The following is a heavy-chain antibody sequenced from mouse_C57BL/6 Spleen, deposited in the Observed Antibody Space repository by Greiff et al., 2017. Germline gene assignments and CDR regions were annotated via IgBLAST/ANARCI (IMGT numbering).Heavy chain of an antibody. CDR1: GYTFTSYW. D-gene: IGHD1-3*01. J-gene: IGHJ1*03. Sequence: QVQLKQSGAELVKPGASVKLSCKASGYTFTSYWMQWVKQRPGQGLEWIGEIDPSDSYTNYNQKFKGKATLTVDTSSSTAYMQLSSLTSEDSAVYYCARYKGTGYFDVWGTGTTVTVSS. V-gene: IGHV1-50*01. CDR3: ARYKGTGYFDV. CDR2: IDPSDSYT.